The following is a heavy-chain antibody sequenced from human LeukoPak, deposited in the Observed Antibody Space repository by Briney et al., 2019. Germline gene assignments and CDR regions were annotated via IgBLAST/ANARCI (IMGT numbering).Heavy chain of an antibody. D-gene: IGHD6-13*01. CDR3: ARDHEAAATSFDY. CDR2: ISYDGSNK. J-gene: IGHJ4*02. Sequence: GGSPRLSFAAPGFTLNSYAMHRGPPAPGKGVGGGGVISYDGSNKYYADSVKGRFTISGDNSKNTLYLQMNSLRAEDTAVYYCARDHEAAATSFDYWGQGTLVTVSS. V-gene: IGHV3-30-3*01. CDR1: GFTLNSYA.